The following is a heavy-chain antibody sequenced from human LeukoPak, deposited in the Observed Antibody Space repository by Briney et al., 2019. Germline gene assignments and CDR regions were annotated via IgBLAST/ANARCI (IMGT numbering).Heavy chain of an antibody. D-gene: IGHD3-10*01. V-gene: IGHV4-59*01. CDR2: IYYSGST. Sequence: SETLSLTCTVSGGSISSYYWSWIRQPPGRGLEWIGYIYYSGSTNYNPSLKSQVTISVDTSKNQFSLKLSSVTAADTAVYYCARVGYYGSGLGWFDPWGQGTLVTVSS. J-gene: IGHJ5*02. CDR3: ARVGYYGSGLGWFDP. CDR1: GGSISSYY.